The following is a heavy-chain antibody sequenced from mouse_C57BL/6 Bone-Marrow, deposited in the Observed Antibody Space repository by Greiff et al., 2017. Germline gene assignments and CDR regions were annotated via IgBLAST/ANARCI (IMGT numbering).Heavy chain of an antibody. CDR2: IDPENGDT. V-gene: IGHV14-4*01. CDR3: TTYSAMDY. Sequence: EVQLQQSGAELVRPGASVKLSCTASGFNIKDDYMHWVKQRPEQGLEWIGWIDPENGDTEYASKFQGEATITADTSSNTAYLPLSSLTSEDTAVYYCTTYSAMDYWGQGTSVTVSS. J-gene: IGHJ4*01. CDR1: GFNIKDDY.